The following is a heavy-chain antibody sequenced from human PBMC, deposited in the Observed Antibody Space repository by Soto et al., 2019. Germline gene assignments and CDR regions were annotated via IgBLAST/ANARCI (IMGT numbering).Heavy chain of an antibody. J-gene: IGHJ4*02. CDR3: ARHSGSAFDY. CDR2: IYYSGST. D-gene: IGHD3-10*01. Sequence: PSETLSLSCTVSGGSISSSSYYGGWIRQPPGKGLEWIGSIYYSGSTYYNPSLESRVTISVDTSKNQFSLKLSSVTAADTAVYYCARHSGSAFDYWGQGTLVTVSS. CDR1: GGSISSSSYY. V-gene: IGHV4-39*01.